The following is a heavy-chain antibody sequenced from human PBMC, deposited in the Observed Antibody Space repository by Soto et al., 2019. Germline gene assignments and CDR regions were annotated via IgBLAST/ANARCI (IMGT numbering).Heavy chain of an antibody. Sequence: SETLSLTCTVSGGSISSGGYYWSWIRQHPGKGLEWIGYIYYSGSTYYNPSLKSRVTISVDTSKNQFSLKLSSVTAADTAVYYCARAPSLRYGDYYYYYGMDFWGQGTTVTVSS. D-gene: IGHD4-17*01. J-gene: IGHJ6*02. CDR3: ARAPSLRYGDYYYYYGMDF. CDR1: GGSISSGGYY. CDR2: IYYSGST. V-gene: IGHV4-31*03.